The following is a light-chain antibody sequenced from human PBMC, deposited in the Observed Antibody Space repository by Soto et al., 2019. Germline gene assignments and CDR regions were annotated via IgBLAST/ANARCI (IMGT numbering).Light chain of an antibody. J-gene: IGKJ4*01. V-gene: IGKV1-33*01. CDR1: QDISNY. CDR3: QQYDNLPLT. CDR2: DAS. Sequence: DIQMTQSPSSLSASVGDRVTITCQASQDISNYLNWYQQKPGKAPKLLIYDASNLETGVPSRFSGSGSWTDFTFTISSLQPEDIATYYCQQYDNLPLTFGGGTKVETK.